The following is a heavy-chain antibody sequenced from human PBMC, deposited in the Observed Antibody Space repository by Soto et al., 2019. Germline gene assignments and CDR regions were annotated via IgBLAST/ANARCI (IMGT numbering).Heavy chain of an antibody. V-gene: IGHV3-30-3*01. CDR3: AREMATIWGGLDY. Sequence: GGSLRLSCAASGFTFSSYAMHWVRQAPGKGLEWVAVISYDGSNKYYADSVKGRFTISRDNSKNTLYLQMNSLRAEDTAVYYCAREMATIWGGLDYWGQGTLVTVSS. D-gene: IGHD5-12*01. J-gene: IGHJ4*02. CDR1: GFTFSSYA. CDR2: ISYDGSNK.